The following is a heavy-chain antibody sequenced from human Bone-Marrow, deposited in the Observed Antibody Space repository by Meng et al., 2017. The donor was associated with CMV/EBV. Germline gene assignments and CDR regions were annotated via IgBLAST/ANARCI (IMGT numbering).Heavy chain of an antibody. V-gene: IGHV6-1*01. J-gene: IGHJ3*01. CDR2: TYYRSQWFN. D-gene: IGHD3-22*01. CDR1: GDSVSSNTAA. Sequence: SQTLSLTCAVSGDSVSSNTAAWNWIRQSPSRGLEWLGRTYYRSQWFNDYAVSVKGRISISSDTSKNQFSLQLNSVTPEDTAVYYCSRGEDDSSGSTLLAFDFWGRGPMVTVSS. CDR3: SRGEDDSSGSTLLAFDF.